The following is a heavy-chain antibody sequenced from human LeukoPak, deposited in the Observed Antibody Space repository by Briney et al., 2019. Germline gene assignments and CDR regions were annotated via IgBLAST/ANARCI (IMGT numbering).Heavy chain of an antibody. D-gene: IGHD1-26*01. CDR1: GFTFSANA. J-gene: IGHJ3*02. CDR3: AKGRSDSYYDAFDI. V-gene: IGHV3-23*01. Sequence: GGSLRLSCATSGFTFSANAMNWVRQAPGKGLEWVSGVSGGGSSTYYADSVKGRFTISRDNSKKTLYLQMNSLRAEDTAVYYCAKGRSDSYYDAFDIWGQGTMVTVSS. CDR2: VSGGGSST.